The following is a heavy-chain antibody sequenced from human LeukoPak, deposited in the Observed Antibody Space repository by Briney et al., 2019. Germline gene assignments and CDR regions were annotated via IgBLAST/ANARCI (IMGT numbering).Heavy chain of an antibody. V-gene: IGHV3-74*01. CDR2: INSGGSGT. Sequence: GGSLRLSCAASGFNFGSHWMHWVRKTPGQGLLWVSRINSGGSGTSYADSVEGRFTISRDNAKNTVSLQMNSLSAEDTAVYFCASSLGPLTEYWGQGTLVTVSS. J-gene: IGHJ4*02. D-gene: IGHD7-27*01. CDR3: ASSLGPLTEY. CDR1: GFNFGSHW.